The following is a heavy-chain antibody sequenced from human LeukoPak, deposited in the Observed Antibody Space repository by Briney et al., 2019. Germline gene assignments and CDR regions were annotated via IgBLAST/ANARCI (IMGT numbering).Heavy chain of an antibody. V-gene: IGHV4-39*07. CDR2: IYYSGST. Sequence: PSETLSLTCTVSGGSISSSSYYWGWIRQPPGKGLEWIGSIYYSGSTYYNPSLKSRVTISVDTSKNQFSLKLSSVTAADTAVYYCAREGGYSYGYIGYWGQGTLVTVSS. D-gene: IGHD5-18*01. J-gene: IGHJ4*02. CDR3: AREGGYSYGYIGY. CDR1: GGSISSSSYY.